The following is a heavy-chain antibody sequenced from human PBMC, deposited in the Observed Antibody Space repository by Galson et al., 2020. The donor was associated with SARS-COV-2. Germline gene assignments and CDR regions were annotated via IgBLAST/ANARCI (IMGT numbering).Heavy chain of an antibody. CDR3: ARDQGDIAEAFGFDV. CDR2: IYDSVTT. Sequence: ASETLSLTCTVSGGSISSYYWSWIRQPPGKGLERIGYIYDSVTTNYNPSLKSRVTISVDTSKNQFSLKLSSVTAADTAVYYCARDQGDIAEAFGFDVWGQGTTVTVSS. CDR1: GGSISSYY. V-gene: IGHV4-59*01. D-gene: IGHD6-19*01. J-gene: IGHJ6*02.